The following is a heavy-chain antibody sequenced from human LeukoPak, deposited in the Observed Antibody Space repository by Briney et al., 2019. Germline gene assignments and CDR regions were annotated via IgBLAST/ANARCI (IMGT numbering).Heavy chain of an antibody. J-gene: IGHJ6*02. CDR2: LYSGGST. V-gene: IGHV3-66*01. D-gene: IGHD2-21*01. CDR1: GFTVSINY. CDR3: ARVPASKLFPTFYYYGMDV. Sequence: GGSLRLSCAAAGFTVSINYLSSARQAPGKGLEWHPVLYSGGSTYYAASVKGRLTISRANSKNTLYLQMNSLRAAATAVYYCARVPASKLFPTFYYYGMDVWGQGTTVTVSS.